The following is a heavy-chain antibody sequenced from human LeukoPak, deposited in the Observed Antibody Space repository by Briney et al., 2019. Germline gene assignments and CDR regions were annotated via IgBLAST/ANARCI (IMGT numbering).Heavy chain of an antibody. CDR3: AREREGPYGYLDY. CDR2: IYYSGST. J-gene: IGHJ4*02. Sequence: KPSETLSLTCTVSGGSISSSSYYWGWIRQPPGKGLEWIGSIYYSGSTYYNPSLKSRVTISVDTSKNQFSLKLSSVTAADTAVYYCAREREGPYGYLDYWGQGTLVTVSS. V-gene: IGHV4-39*07. D-gene: IGHD4-17*01. CDR1: GGSISSSSYY.